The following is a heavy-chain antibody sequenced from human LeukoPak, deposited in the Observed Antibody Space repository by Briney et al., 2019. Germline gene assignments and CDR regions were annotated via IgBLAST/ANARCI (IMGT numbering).Heavy chain of an antibody. J-gene: IGHJ3*02. Sequence: SETLSLTCTVAGRSISSGSYYWSWLRQPGGRGLEWFGRIYTSGSTNYNHYLKSRVTISGDTSTNQFSLKLSSLTAADTAVYYCARETQGGNAYDAFDIWGQGTMVTVSS. D-gene: IGHD4-23*01. CDR3: ARETQGGNAYDAFDI. V-gene: IGHV4-61*02. CDR2: IYTSGST. CDR1: GRSISSGSYY.